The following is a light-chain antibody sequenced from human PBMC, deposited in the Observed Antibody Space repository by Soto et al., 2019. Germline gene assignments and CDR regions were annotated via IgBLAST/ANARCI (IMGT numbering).Light chain of an antibody. Sequence: EIVMRQSPATLSVSPGGRATLSCRASQSMGDTLAWYQQKPGQAPRLLPSGASRRATGIPARFSGSGSGTDFTLTISRLDPEDFAVYDCQQYGSSPPITFGQGTRLEIK. J-gene: IGKJ5*01. CDR3: QQYGSSPPIT. CDR1: QSMGDT. V-gene: IGKV3-20*01. CDR2: GAS.